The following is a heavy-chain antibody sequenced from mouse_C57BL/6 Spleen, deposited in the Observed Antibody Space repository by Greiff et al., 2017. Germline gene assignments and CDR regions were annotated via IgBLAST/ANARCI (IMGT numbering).Heavy chain of an antibody. D-gene: IGHD2-4*01. CDR1: GYSITSGYY. Sequence: EVKLQESGPGLVKPSQSLSLTCSVTGYSITSGYYWNWIRQFPGNKLEWMGYISYDGSNNYNPSLKNRISITRDTSKSQFFLKLTSVTTEDTATYYCAREGDYDYFDYWGQGTTLTVSS. CDR2: ISYDGSN. J-gene: IGHJ2*01. V-gene: IGHV3-6*01. CDR3: AREGDYDYFDY.